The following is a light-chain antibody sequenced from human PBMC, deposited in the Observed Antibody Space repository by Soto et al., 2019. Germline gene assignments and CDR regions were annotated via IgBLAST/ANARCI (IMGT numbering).Light chain of an antibody. Sequence: EIVLTQSPATLSLSPGERATLSCRASQSVSSYLAWYQQKPGQAPRLLIYDASSRASGIPARFSGSGSGTDFTLTISSLEPEDFALYYCQQHSSWPRTFGQGTKVDIK. J-gene: IGKJ1*01. V-gene: IGKV3-11*01. CDR2: DAS. CDR3: QQHSSWPRT. CDR1: QSVSSY.